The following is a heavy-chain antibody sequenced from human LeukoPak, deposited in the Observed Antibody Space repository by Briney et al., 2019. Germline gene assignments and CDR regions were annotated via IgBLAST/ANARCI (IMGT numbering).Heavy chain of an antibody. CDR2: VNPNSGNS. Sequence: ASVKVSCKASGYTFTSHDINWVRQATGQGLEWMGWVNPNSGNSASAQKFQGRVTMTRSTSINTVYMELSSLTSEDTAVYYCARRRGADDTSRNWFDPWGQGTLVIVSS. V-gene: IGHV1-8*01. CDR1: GYTFTSHD. D-gene: IGHD6-13*01. CDR3: ARRRGADDTSRNWFDP. J-gene: IGHJ5*02.